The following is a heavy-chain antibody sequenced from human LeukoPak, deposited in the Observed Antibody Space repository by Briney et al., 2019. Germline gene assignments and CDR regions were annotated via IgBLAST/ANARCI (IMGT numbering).Heavy chain of an antibody. Sequence: SVKVSCKASGGTFSSYAISWVRQAPGQGLEWMGGIIPIFGTADYAQKFQGRVTITTDESTSAAYMELSSLRSEDTAVYYCARVRVGPKLERPGGPFDYWGQGTLVTVSS. CDR2: IIPIFGTA. J-gene: IGHJ4*02. V-gene: IGHV1-69*05. D-gene: IGHD1-1*01. CDR3: ARVRVGPKLERPGGPFDY. CDR1: GGTFSSYA.